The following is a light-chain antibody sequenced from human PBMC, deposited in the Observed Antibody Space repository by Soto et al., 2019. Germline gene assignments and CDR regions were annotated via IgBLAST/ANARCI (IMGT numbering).Light chain of an antibody. CDR3: QQYTSWPLT. CDR2: AAS. J-gene: IGKJ4*01. Sequence: EVVMTQSPATLSVSPGERATLFCRTSQNVYNNLAWYLQKPGQAPRLLISAASTRATGIPARFSGSGSGTEFTLTINSLQSEDFAVYYCQQYTSWPLTFGGGTKVEIK. V-gene: IGKV3D-15*01. CDR1: QNVYNN.